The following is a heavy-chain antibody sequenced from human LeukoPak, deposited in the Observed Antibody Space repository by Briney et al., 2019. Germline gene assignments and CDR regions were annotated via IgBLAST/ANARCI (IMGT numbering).Heavy chain of an antibody. V-gene: IGHV3-53*01. Sequence: PGGSLRLSCVASGFAVGSNYMSWVRQAPGKGLEWVSLIYSGGAIRYADSVKGRFTISRDSSKNTLFLQMNDLTVEDTARYYCVRQFASWGQGTLVTVSS. J-gene: IGHJ4*02. CDR2: IYSGGAI. CDR3: VRQFAS. CDR1: GFAVGSNY.